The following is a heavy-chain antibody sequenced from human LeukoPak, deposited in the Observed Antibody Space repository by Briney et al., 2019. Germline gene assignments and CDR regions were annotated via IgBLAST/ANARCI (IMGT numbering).Heavy chain of an antibody. D-gene: IGHD1-1*01. V-gene: IGHV4-59*08. Sequence: SETLSLTCTVSGGSIGTYYWSWIRQPPGKGLEYIGYIYYSGSTNYNPSLKSRVTISVDTSKNQFSLNLSSVTAADTAVYNCARRTVAEGAFDIWGQGTMVTVSS. CDR1: GGSIGTYY. CDR3: ARRTVAEGAFDI. J-gene: IGHJ3*02. CDR2: IYYSGST.